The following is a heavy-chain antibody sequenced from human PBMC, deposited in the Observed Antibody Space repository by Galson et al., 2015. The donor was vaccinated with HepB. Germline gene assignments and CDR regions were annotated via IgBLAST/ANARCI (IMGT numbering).Heavy chain of an antibody. CDR3: AKGSAVGTREVDY. CDR1: GFTFSSYA. CDR2: ISASAGKT. Sequence: SLRLSCAASGFTFSSYAMSWVRQAPGKGLEWVSSISASAGKTFYADSVKGRFTISRDNSKNTLYLQMNSLRAEDTAVYYCAKGSAVGTREVDYWGQGTLVTVSS. V-gene: IGHV3-23*01. D-gene: IGHD5-12*01. J-gene: IGHJ4*02.